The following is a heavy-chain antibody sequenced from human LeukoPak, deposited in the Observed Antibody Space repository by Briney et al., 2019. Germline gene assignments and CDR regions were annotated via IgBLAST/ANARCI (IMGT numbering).Heavy chain of an antibody. CDR1: GFTFSNYA. J-gene: IGHJ4*02. CDR3: ARGRPHGNDY. D-gene: IGHD4-23*01. CDR2: ISSNGGST. Sequence: GGSLRLSCAASGFTFSNYAMHWVRQAPGEGLEYVSAISSNGGSTYYADSVKGRFTISRDNSKNTLFLQMGSLRVEDMAVYYCARGRPHGNDYWGQGTLVTVSS. V-gene: IGHV3-64*02.